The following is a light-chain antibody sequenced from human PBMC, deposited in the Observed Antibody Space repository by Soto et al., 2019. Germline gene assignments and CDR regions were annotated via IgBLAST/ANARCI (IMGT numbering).Light chain of an antibody. V-gene: IGKV3-20*01. Sequence: EIVLTQPPGPLSVSPGDRVTLSCRASQTVNNNYLAWYQQKPGQAPRLLIYGASTPATGTPARFSGSWSGTDFTLTVSRLEPEDFAVYYCQQYGGSAPWTFGPGTKVDMK. CDR2: GAS. J-gene: IGKJ1*01. CDR1: QTVNNNY. CDR3: QQYGGSAPWT.